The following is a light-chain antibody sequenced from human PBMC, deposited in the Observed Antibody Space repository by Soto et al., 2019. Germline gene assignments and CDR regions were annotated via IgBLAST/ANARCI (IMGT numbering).Light chain of an antibody. J-gene: IGKJ1*01. CDR3: LLDFRYFWA. CDR1: QSVSSSY. V-gene: IGKV3-20*01. Sequence: EIVLTQSPGTLSLSPGERATLSCRASQSVSSSYLTWYQQKPGQAPRLLIYGASSRATGIPDRFGGSGSGTDFTLTISSLQPEDFATYYCLLDFRYFWAFGQGTKVDI. CDR2: GAS.